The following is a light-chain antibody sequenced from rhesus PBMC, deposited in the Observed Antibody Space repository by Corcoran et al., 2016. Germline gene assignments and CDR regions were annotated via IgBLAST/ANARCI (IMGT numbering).Light chain of an antibody. CDR2: GGS. CDR3: VQAIAFPFT. V-gene: IGKV2-72*01. J-gene: IGKJ3*01. CDR1: QSLLHSNGNTY. Sequence: DIVMTQTPLSLPITPGEPASISCRSSQSLLHSNGNTYLHWYLQKPGQSPQLLIYGGSHRASGVPDRFSGSGSGTDFTLKISKVGAEDVGVYYCVQAIAFPFTFGPGTKLDIK.